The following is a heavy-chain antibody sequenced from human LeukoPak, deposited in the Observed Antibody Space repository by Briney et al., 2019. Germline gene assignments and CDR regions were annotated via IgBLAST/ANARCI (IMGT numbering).Heavy chain of an antibody. CDR2: IYYSGNT. CDR3: ARGLPLDY. V-gene: IGHV4-61*01. D-gene: IGHD4-11*01. Sequence: SETLSLTCTVSGGSVSSGTYYWTWIRQPPGKGLEWIGYIYYSGNTNYNPSLKSRVTISVDTSKNQFSLKMSSVTAADTAVYYCARGLPLDYWGQGTLVTVSS. J-gene: IGHJ4*02. CDR1: GGSVSSGTYY.